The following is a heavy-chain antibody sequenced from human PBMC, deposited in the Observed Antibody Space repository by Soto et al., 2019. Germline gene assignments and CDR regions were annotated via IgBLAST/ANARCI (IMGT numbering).Heavy chain of an antibody. D-gene: IGHD2-2*01. CDR1: GFIFNNAW. Sequence: EVQLVESGGGLVKPGGSLTLSCAASGFIFNNAWMNWVRQAPGKGLEWVGRIKSKTDGGTTDYAAPVKGRFTISRDDSKNTLYLQMNSLKTEDTAVYYCTHQRWGAFEIWGQWTMVTVSS. CDR2: IKSKTDGGTT. CDR3: THQRWGAFEI. J-gene: IGHJ3*02. V-gene: IGHV3-15*07.